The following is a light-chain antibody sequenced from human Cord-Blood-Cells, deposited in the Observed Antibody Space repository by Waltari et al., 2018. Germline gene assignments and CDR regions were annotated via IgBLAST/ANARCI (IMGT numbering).Light chain of an antibody. Sequence: QSALTQPASVSGSPGPSITISCTGTSSDVGGYTYVSWYQQHPGKAPKLMIYEVSNRHSGVSNRFSGSKSGNTASLTISGLQAEDEADYYCSSYTSSSTLAYVFGTGTKVTVL. J-gene: IGLJ1*01. CDR1: SSDVGGYTY. V-gene: IGLV2-14*01. CDR2: EVS. CDR3: SSYTSSSTLAYV.